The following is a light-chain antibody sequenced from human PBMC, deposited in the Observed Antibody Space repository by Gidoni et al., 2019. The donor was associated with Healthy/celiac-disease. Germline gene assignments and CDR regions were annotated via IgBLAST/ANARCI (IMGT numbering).Light chain of an antibody. CDR3: QSADSSGTYPWV. J-gene: IGLJ3*02. V-gene: IGLV3-25*03. Sequence: SYELTTQPSASVSPGQTARITCSGDALPKQYAYLYQQKPGQAHVLVIYNDSERPSGIPERFPGSSSGTTVTLTISGVQAEDEADYYCQSADSSGTYPWVFGGGTKLTVL. CDR2: NDS. CDR1: ALPKQY.